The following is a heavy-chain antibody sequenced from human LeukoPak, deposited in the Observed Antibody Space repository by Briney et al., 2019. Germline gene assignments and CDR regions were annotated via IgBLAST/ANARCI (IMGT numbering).Heavy chain of an antibody. D-gene: IGHD2-15*01. J-gene: IGHJ6*03. CDR3: AKDQIYCSGGSCAYYYYYYMDV. Sequence: GGSLRLSCAASGLTFSSYGMHWVRQAPGKGLEWVAVISYDGSNKYYAGSVKGRFTISRDNSENTLYLQMNSLRAEDTAVYYCAKDQIYCSGGSCAYYYYYYMDVWGKGTTVTVSS. CDR1: GLTFSSYG. V-gene: IGHV3-30*18. CDR2: ISYDGSNK.